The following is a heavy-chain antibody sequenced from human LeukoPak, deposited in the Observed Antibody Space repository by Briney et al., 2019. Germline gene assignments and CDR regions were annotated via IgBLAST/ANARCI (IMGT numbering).Heavy chain of an antibody. J-gene: IGHJ6*03. CDR3: ARQAIFGVVISYYMDV. Sequence: ASVKVSCKASGYTFTSYYMHWVRQAPGQGLEWMGIINPSGGSTSYAQKFQGRVTMTRDTSTSTVYMELSSLRSEDTAMYYCARQAIFGVVISYYMDVWGKGTTVTVSS. CDR2: INPSGGST. V-gene: IGHV1-46*01. D-gene: IGHD3-3*01. CDR1: GYTFTSYY.